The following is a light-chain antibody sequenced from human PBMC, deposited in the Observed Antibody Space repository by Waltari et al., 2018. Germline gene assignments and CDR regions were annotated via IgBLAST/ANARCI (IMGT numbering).Light chain of an antibody. CDR2: DDR. V-gene: IGLV3-21*02. CDR1: NIGTYS. CDR3: QVWDNRRDHRWV. J-gene: IGLJ3*02. Sequence: SYVLTQPPSVSVAPGQTATITCGGDNIGTYSVHWYHQKPGQAPVLDVYDDRDRPSGIPARFSGSNSGNTATLTISRVEAADEADYYCQVWDNRRDHRWVFGGGTKLTVL.